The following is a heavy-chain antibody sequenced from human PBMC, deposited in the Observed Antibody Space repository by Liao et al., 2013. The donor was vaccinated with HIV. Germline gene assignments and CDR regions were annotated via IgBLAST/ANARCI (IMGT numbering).Heavy chain of an antibody. D-gene: IGHD2-2*01. Sequence: QVQLQESGPGLVKPSQTLSLTCTVSGGSISSGSYYWTWIRQPAGKRLEWIGRIYSSGTTDYNPSLKSRVTMSADTSRNQFSLKLRSVTVADTAVYYCARLRCSSRRCPFDYWGQGLLVTVAS. V-gene: IGHV4-61*02. CDR3: ARLRCSSRRCPFDY. CDR2: IYSSGTT. CDR1: GGSISSGSYY. J-gene: IGHJ4*02.